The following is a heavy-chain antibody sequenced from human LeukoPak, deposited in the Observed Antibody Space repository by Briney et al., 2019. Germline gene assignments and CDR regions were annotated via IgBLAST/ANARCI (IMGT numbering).Heavy chain of an antibody. V-gene: IGHV3-74*03. J-gene: IGHJ4*02. CDR2: ITDDATT. CDR3: VRDRVGPDY. D-gene: IGHD1-26*01. CDR1: GFTFSSTW. Sequence: GGSLKLSCAASGFTFSSTWMHWVRQAPGTGLVWVSRITDDATTTYADSVRGRFTISRDNAKNILYLQMNSLRAEDTAVYYCVRDRVGPDYWGQGTLVTVSS.